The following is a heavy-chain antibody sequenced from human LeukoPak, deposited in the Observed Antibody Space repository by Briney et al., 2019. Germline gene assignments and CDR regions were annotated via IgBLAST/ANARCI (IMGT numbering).Heavy chain of an antibody. D-gene: IGHD1-26*01. J-gene: IGHJ2*01. Sequence: PSGSLTLSCAASGCTFSSYAMGWVRQAQGKGLEWVSAISGRDGSTYYADSVKGRFTISRDNARNSLYLQMNSLRVEDTAVYYCARDQGGGWYFDVWGRGTLVTVSS. V-gene: IGHV3-23*01. CDR2: ISGRDGST. CDR3: ARDQGGGWYFDV. CDR1: GCTFSSYA.